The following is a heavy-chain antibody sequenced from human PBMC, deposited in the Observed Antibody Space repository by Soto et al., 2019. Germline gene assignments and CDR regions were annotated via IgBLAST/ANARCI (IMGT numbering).Heavy chain of an antibody. CDR3: AKDPYCTNGVCNWFDP. D-gene: IGHD2-8*01. CDR1: GFTFSSYS. Sequence: GGSLRLSCAASGFTFSSYSMNWVRQAPGKGLEWVSSISSSSSYIYYADSVKGRFTISRDNAKNSLYLQMNSLRAEDTAVYYCAKDPYCTNGVCNWFDPWGQGTLVTVSS. V-gene: IGHV3-21*04. CDR2: ISSSSSYI. J-gene: IGHJ5*02.